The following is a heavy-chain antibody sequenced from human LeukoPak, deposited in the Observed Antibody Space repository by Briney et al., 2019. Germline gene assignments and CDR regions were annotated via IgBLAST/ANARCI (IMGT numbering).Heavy chain of an antibody. CDR1: GDSVSSNSGP. V-gene: IGHV6-1*01. CDR3: VRGGYSGYDFLFDY. D-gene: IGHD5-12*01. Sequence: QTLSLTCGISGDSVSSNSGPWNWIRQSPSRGLEWLGRTYYRSKWYNDYAVSVKSRITINPDTSKNQISLQLNSVTLEDTAVYYCVRGGYSGYDFLFDYWGQGTLVTVSS. J-gene: IGHJ4*02. CDR2: TYYRSKWYN.